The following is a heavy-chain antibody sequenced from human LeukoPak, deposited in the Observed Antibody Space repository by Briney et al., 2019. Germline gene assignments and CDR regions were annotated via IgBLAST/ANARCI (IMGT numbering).Heavy chain of an antibody. Sequence: GGSLRLSCAASGFTFSSYAMSWVRQAPGKGLEWVSVIYNSGGTYYADSVKGRFTISRDNSKNTVYLQMNSLRAEDTAVYYCARAAWDYWGQGTLVTVSS. V-gene: IGHV3-66*01. CDR1: GFTFSSYA. J-gene: IGHJ4*02. CDR2: IYNSGGT. CDR3: ARAAWDY.